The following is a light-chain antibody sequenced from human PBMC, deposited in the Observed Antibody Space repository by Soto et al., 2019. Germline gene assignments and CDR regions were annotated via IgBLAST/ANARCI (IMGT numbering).Light chain of an antibody. J-gene: IGLJ1*01. CDR1: ISDVGGYNY. CDR3: SSYTRSSTL. V-gene: IGLV2-14*01. Sequence: QRVLTQPATVNGSTGQAITISYTGPISDVGGYNYVSWYQQHPGKAPKLMIYAVTDRPSGVSSRFSGSKSGNTASLTISGLQAEDEADYYCSSYTRSSTLFGTGT. CDR2: AVT.